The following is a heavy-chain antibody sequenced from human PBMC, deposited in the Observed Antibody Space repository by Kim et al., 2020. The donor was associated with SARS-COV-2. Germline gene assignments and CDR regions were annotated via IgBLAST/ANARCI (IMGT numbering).Heavy chain of an antibody. Sequence: GGSLRLSCAASGFTFSSYSMNWVRQAPGKGLEWVSSISSSSSYIYYADSVKGRFTISRDNAKNSLYLQMNSLRAEDTAVYYCASSKEPAAYYYYGMDVWGQGTTVTVSS. CDR2: ISSSSSYI. CDR1: GFTFSSYS. CDR3: ASSKEPAAYYYYGMDV. J-gene: IGHJ6*02. V-gene: IGHV3-21*01. D-gene: IGHD2-2*01.